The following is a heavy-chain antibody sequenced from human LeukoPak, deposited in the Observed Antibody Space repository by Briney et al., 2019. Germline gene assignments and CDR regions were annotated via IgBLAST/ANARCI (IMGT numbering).Heavy chain of an antibody. CDR1: GGSISSGSYY. CDR2: IYTSGST. D-gene: IGHD1-7*01. Sequence: SETLSLTCTVSGGSISSGSYYWSWIQQPAGKGLEWIGRIYTSGSTNYNPSLKSRVTISVDTSKNQFSLKLSSVTAADTAVYYCARWELRKGFDYWGQGTLVTVSS. V-gene: IGHV4-61*02. J-gene: IGHJ4*02. CDR3: ARWELRKGFDY.